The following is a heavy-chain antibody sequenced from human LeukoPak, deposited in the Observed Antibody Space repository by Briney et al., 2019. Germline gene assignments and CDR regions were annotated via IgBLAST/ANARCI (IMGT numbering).Heavy chain of an antibody. J-gene: IGHJ4*02. Sequence: GGSLRLSCAASQFAFSDYTMNRVRRAPGKGLEWASSISTRSDYIYYAESVKGRFTISRDNAKNSLYLQMDSLRAEDTAVYYCARYVYGVVTSFDYWGQGTLVTVSS. CDR2: ISTRSDYI. CDR3: ARYVYGVVTSFDY. D-gene: IGHD3-3*01. CDR1: QFAFSDYT. V-gene: IGHV3-21*01.